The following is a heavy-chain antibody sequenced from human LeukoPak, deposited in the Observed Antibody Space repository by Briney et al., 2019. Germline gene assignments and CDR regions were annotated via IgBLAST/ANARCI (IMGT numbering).Heavy chain of an antibody. CDR3: ARVPRPDFASGTYRHYYYMDV. V-gene: IGHV1-2*02. D-gene: IGHD3-10*01. J-gene: IGHJ6*03. Sequence: GASVKVSCKASGYTFTEYYIHWVRQAPGQGLEWMGWINAHSGGTNYAQNFQGRVTMTRDTSVSTGYMEVSSLRSDDTAVYYCARVPRPDFASGTYRHYYYMDVWGKGTMVTVSS. CDR1: GYTFTEYY. CDR2: INAHSGGT.